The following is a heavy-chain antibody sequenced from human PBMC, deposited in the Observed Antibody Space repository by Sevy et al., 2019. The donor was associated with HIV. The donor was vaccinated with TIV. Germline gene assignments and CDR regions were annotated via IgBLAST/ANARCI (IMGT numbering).Heavy chain of an antibody. CDR3: AKDRGTRGVNYYYYGMDV. D-gene: IGHD3-10*01. CDR1: GFTFSSYV. Sequence: GGSLRLSCAASGFTFSSYVMSWVRQAPGKGLEWVSGISGSGGTTYYADSVKGRFTISRDNSKNTRYLQMNSLRAEDTAVYYCAKDRGTRGVNYYYYGMDVWGQGTTVTVSS. J-gene: IGHJ6*02. CDR2: ISGSGGTT. V-gene: IGHV3-23*01.